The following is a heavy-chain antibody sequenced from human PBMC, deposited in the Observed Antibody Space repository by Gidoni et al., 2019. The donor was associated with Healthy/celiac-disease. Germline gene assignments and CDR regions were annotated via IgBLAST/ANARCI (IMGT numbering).Heavy chain of an antibody. Sequence: EVQRVESGGGLVQPGGSLRRSCAASGFTFSSYDMHSARQPTGQGLEWVSGITNAGAAFYPGSVQGRFTISRENAQNSLYLQMNSLRAGDTAVYYCVRVVRDSSGWYHFDCWGQGTLVTVSS. CDR1: GFTFSSYD. D-gene: IGHD6-19*01. J-gene: IGHJ4*02. CDR3: VRVVRDSSGWYHFDC. CDR2: ITNAGAA. V-gene: IGHV3-13*01.